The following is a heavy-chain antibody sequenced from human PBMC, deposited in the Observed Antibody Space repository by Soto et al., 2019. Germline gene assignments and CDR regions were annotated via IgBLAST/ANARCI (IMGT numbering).Heavy chain of an antibody. CDR2: INPKTGTT. V-gene: IGHV1-2*06. CDR3: ARDHLGGSSSPLDY. Sequence: ASVKVSCKASGYTFTNYYIHWVRQAPGQGLEWVGLINPKTGTTNDAPKFQGRVTMTSDTSTSTAYMELSSLRSEDTAVYYCARDHLGGSSSPLDYWGQGTLVTVSS. CDR1: GYTFTNYY. D-gene: IGHD6-13*01. J-gene: IGHJ4*02.